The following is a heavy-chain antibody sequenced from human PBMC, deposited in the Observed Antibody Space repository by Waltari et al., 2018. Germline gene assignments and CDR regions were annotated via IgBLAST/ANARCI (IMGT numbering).Heavy chain of an antibody. Sequence: QVQLQESGPGLVKPSETLSLTCTVSGGSINNYYWSWIRQPPGKGLEWIGYNYYSGSTSYNPSLNSRVTISVDTSKNQFSLNLSSVTAADTAVYYCARANSGTYFHFQHWGQGTLVIVSS. J-gene: IGHJ1*01. CDR2: NYYSGST. CDR1: GGSINNYY. CDR3: ARANSGTYFHFQH. D-gene: IGHD1-26*01. V-gene: IGHV4-59*01.